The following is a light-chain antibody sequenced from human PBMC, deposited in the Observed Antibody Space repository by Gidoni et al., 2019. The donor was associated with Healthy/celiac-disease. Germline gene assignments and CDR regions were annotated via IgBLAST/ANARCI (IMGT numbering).Light chain of an antibody. CDR3: QQYNDWPPLT. CDR2: GAS. V-gene: IGKV3-15*01. J-gene: IGKJ4*01. CDR1: QSVSSN. Sequence: EIVMTQSPATLSVSPGERATLSCRASQSVSSNLAWYQQNPGQAPRLLIYGASTRPTGIPARFSGSRSGTEFTLSISSLQSEDFAVYYCQQYNDWPPLTFGGGTKVEIK.